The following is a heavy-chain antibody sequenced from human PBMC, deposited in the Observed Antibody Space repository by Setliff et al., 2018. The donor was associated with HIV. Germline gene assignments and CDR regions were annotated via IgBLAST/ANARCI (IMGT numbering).Heavy chain of an antibody. J-gene: IGHJ4*02. CDR2: IYYNGIT. CDR3: ARARSDWYNVRPYYFDL. D-gene: IGHD6-19*01. Sequence: SETLSLTCTVSGGSISSHYWSWIRQPPGKGLEWIGSIYYNGITDYNPSLKSRVTVSVDTSKNQFSLTLSSVTAADTAVYYCARARSDWYNVRPYYFDLWGQGTPVTVS. V-gene: IGHV4-59*08. CDR1: GGSISSHY.